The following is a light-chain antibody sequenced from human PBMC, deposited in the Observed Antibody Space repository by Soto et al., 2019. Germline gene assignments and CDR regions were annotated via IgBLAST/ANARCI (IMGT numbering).Light chain of an antibody. CDR3: SSYTATSTYV. V-gene: IGLV2-14*03. Sequence: QSVLTQPASVSGSPGQSIAISCTGTSSDVGGYNSVSWYQHHPGKAPKRMIYNVSNRPSGVSDRFSGSKSGNSASLTISGLQAEDEADYYCSSYTATSTYVFGTGTKVTVL. CDR1: SSDVGGYNS. CDR2: NVS. J-gene: IGLJ1*01.